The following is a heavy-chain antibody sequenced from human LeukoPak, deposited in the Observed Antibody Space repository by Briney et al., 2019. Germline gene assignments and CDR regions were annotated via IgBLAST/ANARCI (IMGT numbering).Heavy chain of an antibody. CDR1: GYAFTSYD. Sequence: ASVKVSCKASGYAFTSYDINRVRQATGQGLEWMGWMNPNSGNTGYAQKFQGRVTMTRNTSISTAYMELSSLRSEDTAVYYCARGRYCSSTSCYIYGMDVWGQGTTVTDSS. V-gene: IGHV1-8*01. D-gene: IGHD2-2*02. CDR2: MNPNSGNT. J-gene: IGHJ6*02. CDR3: ARGRYCSSTSCYIYGMDV.